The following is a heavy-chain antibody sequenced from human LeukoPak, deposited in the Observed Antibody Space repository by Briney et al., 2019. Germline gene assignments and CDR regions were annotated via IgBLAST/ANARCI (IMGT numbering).Heavy chain of an antibody. CDR1: GDSISSNY. J-gene: IGHJ3*02. V-gene: IGHV4-4*07. Sequence: SETLSLTCTVSGDSISSNYWSWIRQSAGKGLEWIGRIHISGSTNYSPSLNSRVTMSVDMSKNQLSLKVRSVTAADTAVYYCARDVSLSFDIWGQGTMVNV. CDR2: IHISGST. D-gene: IGHD3-16*01. CDR3: ARDVSLSFDI.